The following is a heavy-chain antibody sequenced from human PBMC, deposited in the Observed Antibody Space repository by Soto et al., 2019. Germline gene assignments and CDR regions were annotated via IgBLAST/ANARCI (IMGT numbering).Heavy chain of an antibody. CDR2: INHSGST. V-gene: IGHV4-34*01. D-gene: IGHD2-2*01. CDR3: ARYCSSTSCYYYYGMDV. CDR1: GGSFSGYY. Sequence: SETLSLTCAVYGGSFSGYYWSWIRQPPGKGLEWIGEINHSGSTNYNPSLKSRVTISVDTSKNQFSLKLSSVTAADTAVYYCARYCSSTSCYYYYGMDVWGQGTTVIVSS. J-gene: IGHJ6*02.